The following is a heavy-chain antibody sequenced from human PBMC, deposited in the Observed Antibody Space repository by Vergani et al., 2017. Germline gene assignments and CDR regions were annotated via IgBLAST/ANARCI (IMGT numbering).Heavy chain of an antibody. CDR1: GGTFSTYG. CDR3: ARDEIAATGTAGAYDI. CDR2: ITPFFRTP. D-gene: IGHD6-13*01. J-gene: IGHJ3*02. V-gene: IGHV1-69*01. Sequence: QVHLVQSGAEVKKPGSSVKVSCKASGGTFSTYGINWVRQAPGQGLEWMGGITPFFRTPKYAQKFQGRVTITAHESTTTVYMELRSLRSEDMAIYYCARDEIAATGTAGAYDIWGQGTMVTVSS.